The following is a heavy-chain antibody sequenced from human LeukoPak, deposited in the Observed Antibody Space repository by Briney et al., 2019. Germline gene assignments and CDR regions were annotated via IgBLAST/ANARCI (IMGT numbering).Heavy chain of an antibody. CDR2: ISGSGGNT. CDR1: GFTFSSYA. Sequence: GGSLRLSCAASGFTFSSYAMSWVRQAPGKGLEWVSGISGSGGNTYYADSVKGRFTISRDNSKNTLYLQMNSLRAEDTAVYYCAKIEVAGKRPFDYWGQGTLVTISS. J-gene: IGHJ4*02. D-gene: IGHD6-19*01. CDR3: AKIEVAGKRPFDY. V-gene: IGHV3-23*01.